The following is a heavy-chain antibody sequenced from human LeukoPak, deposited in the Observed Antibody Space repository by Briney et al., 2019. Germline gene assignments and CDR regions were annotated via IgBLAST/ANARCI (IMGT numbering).Heavy chain of an antibody. CDR2: INHSGST. V-gene: IGHV4-34*01. CDR1: GGPFSGYY. Sequence: SETLSLTCAVYGGPFSGYYWSWIRQPPGKGLEWIGEINHSGSTNYNPSLKSRVTISVDTSKNQFSLKLSSVTAADTAVYYCARGPYCSSTSCYHSGFDYWGQGTLVTVSS. D-gene: IGHD2-2*01. CDR3: ARGPYCSSTSCYHSGFDY. J-gene: IGHJ4*02.